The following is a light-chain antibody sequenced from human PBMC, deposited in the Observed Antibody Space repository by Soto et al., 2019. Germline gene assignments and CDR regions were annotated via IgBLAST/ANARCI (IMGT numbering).Light chain of an antibody. CDR1: ESLVHSDGTTY. V-gene: IGKV2-24*01. CDR2: HIS. Sequence: DIVVTQTPLSSPVTLGQPASISCRSSESLVHSDGTTYLSWFQQRPGQPPRLLIYHISNRFSGDPDRFSGSGAGTDFTLKISRVEDEDVGVYYCMQAKQFPYTFGQGTKLEIK. CDR3: MQAKQFPYT. J-gene: IGKJ2*01.